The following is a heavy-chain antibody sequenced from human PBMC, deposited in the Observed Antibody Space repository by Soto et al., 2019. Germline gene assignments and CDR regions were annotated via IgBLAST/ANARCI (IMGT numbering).Heavy chain of an antibody. Sequence: SGGSLRLSCATSGFTFINHAMTWVRQAPGKAPQWVATVDGSGAAPFYAESVKGRFTISRDNSKNTLYLQMNSLRAEDTAVYFCAKWEVFVTGHLATQSSLDSWGQGTLVTV. CDR3: AKWEVFVTGHLATQSSLDS. CDR2: VDGSGAAP. J-gene: IGHJ4*02. D-gene: IGHD3-9*01. V-gene: IGHV3-23*01. CDR1: GFTFINHA.